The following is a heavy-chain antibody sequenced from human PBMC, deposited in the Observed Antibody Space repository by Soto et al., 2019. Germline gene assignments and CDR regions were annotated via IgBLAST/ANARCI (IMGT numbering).Heavy chain of an antibody. D-gene: IGHD2-2*01. CDR2: ISGSGGST. J-gene: IGHJ4*02. CDR3: AKFALFVVVPAAILYFDY. Sequence: GSLRLSCAASGFTFSSYAMSWVRQAPGKGLEWVSAISGSGGSTYYADSVKGRFTISRDSSKNTLYLQMNSLRAEDTAVYYCAKFALFVVVPAAILYFDYWGQGTLVTVSS. V-gene: IGHV3-23*01. CDR1: GFTFSSYA.